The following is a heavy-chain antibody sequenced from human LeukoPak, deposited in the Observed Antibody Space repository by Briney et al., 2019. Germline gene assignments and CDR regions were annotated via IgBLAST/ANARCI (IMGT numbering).Heavy chain of an antibody. Sequence: SETLSLTCTVSGGSISSSSYYWGWIRQPPGKGLEWIGSIYYSGSTYYNPSLKSRVTISVDTSKNQFSLKLSSVTAADTAVYYCARVGPVLYDSSGYLAFDIWGQGTMVTVSS. CDR2: IYYSGST. CDR3: ARVGPVLYDSSGYLAFDI. J-gene: IGHJ3*02. D-gene: IGHD3-22*01. V-gene: IGHV4-39*07. CDR1: GGSISSSSYY.